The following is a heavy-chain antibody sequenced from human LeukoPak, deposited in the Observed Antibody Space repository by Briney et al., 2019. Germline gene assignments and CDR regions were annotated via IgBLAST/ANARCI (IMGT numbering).Heavy chain of an antibody. V-gene: IGHV4-38-2*02. J-gene: IGHJ4*02. CDR1: GYSMSSGYY. CDR2: IFHSGNS. CDR3: ARHDVTMVRGVNYFDY. D-gene: IGHD3-10*01. Sequence: SETLSLTCTVSGYSMSSGYYWGWIRQPPGKGLQWIGSIFHSGNSYYNPSLKSRVTISVDTSKNQFSLKVNSVTAADTAVYYCARHDVTMVRGVNYFDYWGQGTLVTVSS.